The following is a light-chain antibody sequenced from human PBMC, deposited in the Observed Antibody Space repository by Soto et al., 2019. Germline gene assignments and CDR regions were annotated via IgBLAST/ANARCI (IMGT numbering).Light chain of an antibody. CDR1: RTDVGGYKY. Sequence: QSALTQPASVSGSPGQSITIYCTGTRTDVGGYKYVSWYQQHPGKVPKLMIYEVSNRPSGVSNRFSGSKSGNTASLTISGLQAEDEADYYCSSYTSSSTLVVFGGGTKLTVL. CDR2: EVS. V-gene: IGLV2-14*01. CDR3: SSYTSSSTLVV. J-gene: IGLJ2*01.